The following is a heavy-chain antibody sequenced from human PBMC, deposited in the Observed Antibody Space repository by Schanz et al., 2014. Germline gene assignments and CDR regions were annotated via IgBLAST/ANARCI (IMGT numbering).Heavy chain of an antibody. D-gene: IGHD3-3*01. CDR2: ISYEGTDK. CDR1: GFTFSNYA. CDR3: AATTILAD. J-gene: IGHJ4*02. Sequence: QVQLVESGGGVVQPGKSLRLSCAASGFTFSNYAMHWVRQAPGKGLEWVAVISYEGTDKYYADSVKGRFTISRDNSKSTVYLQMNSLRPEDTAVFFCAATTILADWGQGTLVAVSS. V-gene: IGHV3-30*04.